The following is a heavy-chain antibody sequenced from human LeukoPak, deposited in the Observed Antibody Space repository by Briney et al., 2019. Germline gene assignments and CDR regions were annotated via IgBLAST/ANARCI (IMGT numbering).Heavy chain of an antibody. V-gene: IGHV5-51*01. D-gene: IGHD6-13*01. J-gene: IGHJ4*02. CDR3: ARSGSWTLFDY. CDR1: GYTFTSYG. Sequence: ASVKVSCKASGYTFTSYGISWVRQMPGKGLEWMGIIYPGDSDTRYSPSFQGQVTISADKSISTAYLQWSSLKASDTAMYYCARSGSWTLFDYWGQGTLVTVSS. CDR2: IYPGDSDT.